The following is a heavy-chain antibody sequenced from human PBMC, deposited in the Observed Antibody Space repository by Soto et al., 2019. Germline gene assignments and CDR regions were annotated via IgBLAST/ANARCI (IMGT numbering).Heavy chain of an antibody. Sequence: TVSGGSISSGDYYWSWIRQPPGKGLEWIGYIYYSGSTYYNPSLKSRVTISVDTSKNQFSLKLSSVTAADTAVYYCARGDYDFRSGYYSAGYYGMDVWGQGTTVTVSS. CDR1: GGSISSGDYY. D-gene: IGHD3-3*01. CDR2: IYYSGST. CDR3: ARGDYDFRSGYYSAGYYGMDV. J-gene: IGHJ6*02. V-gene: IGHV4-30-4*01.